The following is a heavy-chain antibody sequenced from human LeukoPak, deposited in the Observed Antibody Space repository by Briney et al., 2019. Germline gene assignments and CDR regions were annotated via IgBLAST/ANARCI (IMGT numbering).Heavy chain of an antibody. J-gene: IGHJ4*02. CDR1: GFTFSSYA. CDR3: ARVGSGRNYFDY. Sequence: PGRSLRLSCAASGFTFSSYAMHWVRQAPGKGLEWVAVISYDGSNKYYADSVKGRFTISRGNSKNTLYLQMNSLRAEDTAVYYCARVGSGRNYFDYWGQGTLVTVSS. CDR2: ISYDGSNK. V-gene: IGHV3-30-3*01. D-gene: IGHD6-19*01.